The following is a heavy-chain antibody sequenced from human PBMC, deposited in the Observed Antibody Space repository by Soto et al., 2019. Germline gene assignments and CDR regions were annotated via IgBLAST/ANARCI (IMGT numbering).Heavy chain of an antibody. J-gene: IGHJ4*02. CDR2: VYYSGST. Sequence: SETLSLTCTVSGGYITTYYWSWIRQPPGKGLEWIGYVYYSGSTNYNPSLKSRVTVSRDNAKNSLYLQMNSLRAEDTAVYYCARPTYYYDSSGPPAYWRQGTLVTVSS. CDR1: GGYITTYY. CDR3: ARPTYYYDSSGPPAY. V-gene: IGHV4-59*12. D-gene: IGHD3-22*01.